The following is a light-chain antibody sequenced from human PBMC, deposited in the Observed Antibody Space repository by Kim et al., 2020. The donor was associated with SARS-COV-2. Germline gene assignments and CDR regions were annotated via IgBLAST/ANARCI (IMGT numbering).Light chain of an antibody. CDR1: QDISNY. CDR2: DAS. CDR3: QQCDNLPIT. J-gene: IGKJ5*01. V-gene: IGKV1-33*01. Sequence: ASVRDRVTITCRASQDISNYLNWYQQKPGKAPKFLIYDASNLATGVPSRFSGSGSGTDFTFTISSLQPEDVATYFCQQCDNLPITFGQGTRLEIK.